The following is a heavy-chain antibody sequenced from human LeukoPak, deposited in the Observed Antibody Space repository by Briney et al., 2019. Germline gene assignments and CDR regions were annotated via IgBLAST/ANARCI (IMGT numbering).Heavy chain of an antibody. Sequence: PSETLFLTCSVSGDSLRNTNNYWGWLRQPPGKGREGIGSVFYRGSTYYNPSPKSRVTISVDTSKNQSSLNLSSVTAADTAVYYCARQRFRAYFYYYMDVWGNGTTVTVSS. CDR1: GDSLRNTNNY. CDR3: ARQRFRAYFYYYMDV. CDR2: VFYRGST. V-gene: IGHV4-39*01. J-gene: IGHJ6*03. D-gene: IGHD2-21*01.